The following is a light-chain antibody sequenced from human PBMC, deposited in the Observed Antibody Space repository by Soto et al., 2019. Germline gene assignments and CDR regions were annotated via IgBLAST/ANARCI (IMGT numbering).Light chain of an antibody. CDR1: QTISTW. Sequence: DIQVSQSPPTLSASVGDRVTITCRASQTISTWMAWYQQKPGKAPKLLVYDASTLQSGVASRFSGSGSETEFTLTISSLFPDDFATYYCQQYNRYWTFGQGTKVDI. J-gene: IGKJ1*01. CDR3: QQYNRYWT. V-gene: IGKV1-5*01. CDR2: DAS.